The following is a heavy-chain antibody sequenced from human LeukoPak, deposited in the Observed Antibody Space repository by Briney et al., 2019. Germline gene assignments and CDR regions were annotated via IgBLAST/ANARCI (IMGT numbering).Heavy chain of an antibody. Sequence: PGGSLRLSCAASGFTFSSYSMNWVRQAPGKGLEWVSSISSSSSYIYYADSVKGRFTISRDNSKNTLYLQMNSLRAEDTAVYYCAKGSKEVLFTRDHYMDVWGKGTTVTISS. CDR1: GFTFSSYS. CDR3: AKGSKEVLFTRDHYMDV. J-gene: IGHJ6*03. D-gene: IGHD3-3*01. V-gene: IGHV3-21*01. CDR2: ISSSSSYI.